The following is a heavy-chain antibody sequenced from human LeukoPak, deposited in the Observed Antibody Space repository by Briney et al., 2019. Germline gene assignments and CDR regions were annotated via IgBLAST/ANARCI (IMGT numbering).Heavy chain of an antibody. Sequence: ASVTLSCKASGYTFTGYYMHWVRQAPGQGLEWMGWINPNSGGTNYAQTFQGRVTMTRDTSISTAYMELSRLRSDDTAVYYCARDRVVIYKGSLVYWGQGTLVTVSS. CDR3: ARDRVVIYKGSLVY. CDR1: GYTFTGYY. V-gene: IGHV1-2*02. J-gene: IGHJ4*02. D-gene: IGHD3-22*01. CDR2: INPNSGGT.